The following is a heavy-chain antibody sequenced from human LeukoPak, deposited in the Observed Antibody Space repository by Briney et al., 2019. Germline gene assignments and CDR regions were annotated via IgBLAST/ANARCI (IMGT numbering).Heavy chain of an antibody. D-gene: IGHD4-17*01. CDR3: ANSDYGDYVPLDY. Sequence: GRSLRLSCAASGFTFSSYAMHWVRQAPGKGLEWVAVISYDGSNKYYADSVKGRFTISRDNSKNTLYLQMNSLRAEDTAVYYCANSDYGDYVPLDYWGQGTLVTVSS. CDR2: ISYDGSNK. CDR1: GFTFSSYA. V-gene: IGHV3-30-3*01. J-gene: IGHJ4*02.